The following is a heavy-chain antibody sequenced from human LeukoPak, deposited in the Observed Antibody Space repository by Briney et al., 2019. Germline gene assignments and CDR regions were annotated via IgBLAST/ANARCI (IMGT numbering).Heavy chain of an antibody. J-gene: IGHJ6*03. Sequence: GASVNVSCKASGYTFTSFGINWVRQAPGQGLEWMGGISAYNGNTNYAQKFQGRVTMTTDTSTSTAYMELRSLRSDDTAVYYCARDPGYSSSWYHYYYMDVWGKGTTVTVSS. V-gene: IGHV1-18*01. D-gene: IGHD6-13*01. CDR1: GYTFTSFG. CDR2: ISAYNGNT. CDR3: ARDPGYSSSWYHYYYMDV.